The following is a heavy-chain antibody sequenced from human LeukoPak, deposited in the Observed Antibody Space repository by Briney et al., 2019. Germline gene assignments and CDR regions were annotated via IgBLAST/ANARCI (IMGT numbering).Heavy chain of an antibody. CDR1: GGSISSYY. D-gene: IGHD3-22*01. J-gene: IGHJ4*02. CDR3: AREQGIYYYDSSGFGY. Sequence: SETLSLTCTVSGGSISSYYWSWIRQPPGKGLEWIGYIYYSGSTNYNPSLKSRVTISVDTSKNQFSLKLSSVTAADTAVYYCAREQGIYYYDSSGFGYWGQGTLVTVSS. V-gene: IGHV4-59*01. CDR2: IYYSGST.